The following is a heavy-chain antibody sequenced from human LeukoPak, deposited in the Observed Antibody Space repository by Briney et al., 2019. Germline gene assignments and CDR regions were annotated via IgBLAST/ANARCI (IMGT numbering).Heavy chain of an antibody. J-gene: IGHJ6*02. CDR1: GYTLTELS. D-gene: IGHD6-6*01. V-gene: IGHV1-24*01. Sequence: ASVKVSCKVSGYTLTELSMHWVRQAPGKGLEWMGGFDPEDGETIYAQKFQGRVTMTEDTSTDTAYMELSSLRSEDTAVYYCATFRIAARPWYYYYYGMDVWGQGTRSPSP. CDR3: ATFRIAARPWYYYYYGMDV. CDR2: FDPEDGET.